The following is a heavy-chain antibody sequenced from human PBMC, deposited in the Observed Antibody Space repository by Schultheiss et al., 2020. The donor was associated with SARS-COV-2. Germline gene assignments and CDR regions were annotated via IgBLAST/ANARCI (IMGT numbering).Heavy chain of an antibody. Sequence: SETLSLTCAVSGGSISSGGYSWSWIRQPPGKGLEWIGYIYYSGSTNYNPSLKSRVTISVDTSKNQFSLQLNSVTPEDTAVYYCAREEDIVVVPAELYNWFDPWGQGTLVTVSS. CDR3: AREEDIVVVPAELYNWFDP. J-gene: IGHJ5*02. CDR2: IYYSGST. V-gene: IGHV4-61*08. D-gene: IGHD2-2*01. CDR1: GGSISSGGYS.